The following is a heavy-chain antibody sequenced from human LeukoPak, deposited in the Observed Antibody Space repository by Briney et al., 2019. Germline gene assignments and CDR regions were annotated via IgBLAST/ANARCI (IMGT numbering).Heavy chain of an antibody. Sequence: GGSLRLSCAASGFTFRSYGMLWVRQAPGKGLEWVAVIWSDGSNKYYGDSVKGRFTISRDNSKNTLYLQMNSLRAEDTAVYYCASSIAAAGRDYWGQGTLVTVSS. V-gene: IGHV3-33*01. J-gene: IGHJ4*02. CDR3: ASSIAAAGRDY. CDR2: IWSDGSNK. D-gene: IGHD6-13*01. CDR1: GFTFRSYG.